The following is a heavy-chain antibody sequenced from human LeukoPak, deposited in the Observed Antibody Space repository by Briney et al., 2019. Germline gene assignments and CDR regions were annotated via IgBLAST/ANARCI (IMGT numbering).Heavy chain of an antibody. CDR1: GFTFGDYA. V-gene: IGHV3-49*04. CDR3: AKGHGY. CDR2: IRSKAHGGTL. Sequence: GGSLRLSCTASGFTFGDYAMNWVRQAPGKGLEWVGFIRSKAHGGTLDYAASVKGRFIISRDDSKSIAYLQMTSLKTEDTAVYYCAKGHGYWGQGTSVTVSS. J-gene: IGHJ4*02.